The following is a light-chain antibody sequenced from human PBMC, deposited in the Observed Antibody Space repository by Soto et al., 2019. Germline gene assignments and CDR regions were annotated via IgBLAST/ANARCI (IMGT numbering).Light chain of an antibody. J-gene: IGKJ1*01. V-gene: IGKV1-39*01. Sequence: DIQMTQSPSSLSASIGDRVTITCRASQSISDYLNWYQQKPGNAPKLLIYSASTLHSGVPSRFSGSVSGTDFTLTISSLQPEDFATYYCQQSYRTPRTFGHGTKVEIK. CDR2: SAS. CDR3: QQSYRTPRT. CDR1: QSISDY.